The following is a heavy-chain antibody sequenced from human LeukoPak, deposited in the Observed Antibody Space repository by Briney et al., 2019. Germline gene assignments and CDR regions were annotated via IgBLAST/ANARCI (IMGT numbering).Heavy chain of an antibody. CDR2: ISYDGSNK. J-gene: IGHJ5*02. CDR1: GFTFSSYA. CDR3: AGDVLRFLEWSTDNWFDP. V-gene: IGHV3-30-3*01. D-gene: IGHD3-3*01. Sequence: GGSLRLSCAASGFTFSSYAMHWVRQAPGKGLERVAVISYDGSNKYYADSVKGRFTISRDNAKNSLYLQMNSLRAEDTAVYYCAGDVLRFLEWSTDNWFDPWGQGTLVAVSS.